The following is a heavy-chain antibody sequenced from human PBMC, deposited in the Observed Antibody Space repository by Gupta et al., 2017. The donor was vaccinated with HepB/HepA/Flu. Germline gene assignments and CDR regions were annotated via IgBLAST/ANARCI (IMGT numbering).Heavy chain of an antibody. CDR1: HFIKDYA. V-gene: IGHV3-9*01. CDR2: IDWDGRT. J-gene: IGHJ6*02. CDR3: TKDIQPGGTDV. Sequence: EVQLVESGGDWVQPGGSLRLSCVGSHFIKDYAIHWVRQIPGKGLEWVSGIDWDGRTGYADSVRGRFTISRDNAKNSLFLQMNSLRAEDTAVYYCTKDIQPGGTDVWGQGTTVIVSS. D-gene: IGHD5-18*01.